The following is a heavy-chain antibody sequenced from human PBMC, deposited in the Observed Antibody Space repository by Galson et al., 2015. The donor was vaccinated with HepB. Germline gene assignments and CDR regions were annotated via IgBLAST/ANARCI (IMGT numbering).Heavy chain of an antibody. D-gene: IGHD5-24*01. CDR1: GYTFTSYY. J-gene: IGHJ6*02. CDR3: ARREMATHYYYYGMDV. V-gene: IGHV1-46*04. CDR2: INPSGGST. Sequence: SVKVSCKASGYTFTSYYMHWVRQAPGQGLEWMGIINPSGGSTSYAQKLQGRVTMTRDTSTSTVYMELSSLRSEDTAVYYCARREMATHYYYYGMDVWGQGTTVTVSS.